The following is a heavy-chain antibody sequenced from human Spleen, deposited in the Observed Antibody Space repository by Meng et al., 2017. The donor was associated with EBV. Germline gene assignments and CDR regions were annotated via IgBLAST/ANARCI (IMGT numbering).Heavy chain of an antibody. Sequence: QVQLRESGPGLVKPSETLSLTCTVSGGSVSSGSNFWTWIRQPPGKGLEWIGHIYYSGSTKYHPSLESRVTISADTSKNQFSLKLSSVTAADTAVYYCARYYGANGDFDYWGQGNLVTVSS. CDR2: IYYSGST. CDR3: ARYYGANGDFDY. CDR1: GGSVSSGSNF. V-gene: IGHV4-61*01. J-gene: IGHJ4*02. D-gene: IGHD4-23*01.